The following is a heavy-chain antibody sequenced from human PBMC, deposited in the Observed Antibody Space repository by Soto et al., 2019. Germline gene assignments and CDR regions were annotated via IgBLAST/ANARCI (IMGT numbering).Heavy chain of an antibody. CDR3: ARGVIYGDFDYCDY. Sequence: EVQLVESGGGLVKPGGSLRLSCAASGFTFRTYTLNWVRQAPGKGLEWVSSLSGTSSHIYYTDSVKGRFTVSRDNAENSLYLQMNSLRAEDTAIYYCARGVIYGDFDYCDYWGQGTLVTVSS. CDR1: GFTFRTYT. D-gene: IGHD4-17*01. J-gene: IGHJ4*02. V-gene: IGHV3-21*01. CDR2: LSGTSSHI.